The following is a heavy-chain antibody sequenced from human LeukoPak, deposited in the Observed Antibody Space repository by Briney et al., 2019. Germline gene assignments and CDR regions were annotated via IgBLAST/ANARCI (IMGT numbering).Heavy chain of an antibody. J-gene: IGHJ4*02. D-gene: IGHD5-12*01. CDR1: GGSVSSGSYY. V-gene: IGHV4-61*01. Sequence: PSETLSLTCTVSGGSVSSGSYYWSWIRQPPGKGLEWIGHIYYSGNTNYNPSLKSRVTISVDTSKNQFSLKLSSVTAADTAVYYCARSVSGYDYYFDYWGQGTLVTASS. CDR2: IYYSGNT. CDR3: ARSVSGYDYYFDY.